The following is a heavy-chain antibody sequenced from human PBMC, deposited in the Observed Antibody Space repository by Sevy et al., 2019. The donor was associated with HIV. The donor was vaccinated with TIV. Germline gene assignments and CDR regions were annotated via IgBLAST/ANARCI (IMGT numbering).Heavy chain of an antibody. J-gene: IGHJ4*02. CDR1: GYTLTELS. CDR2: FDPEDDEK. CDR3: ATTKDYYDSSGYPFDY. D-gene: IGHD3-22*01. Sequence: ASVKVSCKVSGYTLTELSVHWVRQAPGKGLEWMATFDPEDDEKIYAQKFQSRITMTEDTSTDTAYMELSSLRSEDTAVYYCATTKDYYDSSGYPFDYWGQGTLVTVSS. V-gene: IGHV1-24*01.